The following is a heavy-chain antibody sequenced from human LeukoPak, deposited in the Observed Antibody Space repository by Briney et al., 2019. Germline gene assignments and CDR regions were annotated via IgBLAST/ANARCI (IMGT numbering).Heavy chain of an antibody. D-gene: IGHD3-10*01. V-gene: IGHV3-23*01. CDR2: ISGSSGSS. CDR3: AKGKTYLDAFDI. Sequence: GGSLRLSCAASGFTFSSYAMSWVRQAPGKGLEWVSAISGSSGSSYYADSVKGWFTISRDNSKNTLYLQMSSLRAEDTAVYYCAKGKTYLDAFDIWGQGTMVTVSS. CDR1: GFTFSSYA. J-gene: IGHJ3*02.